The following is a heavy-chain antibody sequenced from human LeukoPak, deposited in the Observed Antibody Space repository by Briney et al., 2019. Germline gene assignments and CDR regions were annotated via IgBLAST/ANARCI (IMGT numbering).Heavy chain of an antibody. CDR2: ISGSGGST. J-gene: IGHJ4*02. Sequence: PGGSLRLSCAASGFTFSSYAMSWVRQAPGKGLEWVSAISGSGGSTYYADSVKGRFTISRDNPKNTLYLQMNSLRAEDTAVYYCAKRAAARYYGSGSYSYWGQGTLVTVSS. V-gene: IGHV3-23*01. CDR3: AKRAAARYYGSGSYSY. CDR1: GFTFSSYA. D-gene: IGHD3-10*01.